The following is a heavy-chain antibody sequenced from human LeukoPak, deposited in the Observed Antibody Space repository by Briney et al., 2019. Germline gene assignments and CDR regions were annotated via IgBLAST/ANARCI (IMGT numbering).Heavy chain of an antibody. CDR3: ARTGGSFYFYYYMDV. V-gene: IGHV4-61*02. J-gene: IGHJ6*03. D-gene: IGHD1-26*01. CDR1: GGSISSGSYY. CDR2: IYTSGST. Sequence: SQTLSLTCTVSGGSISSGSYYWSWIRQPAGKGLEWIGRIYTSGSTNYNPSLKSRVTISLDTSKNQFSLKLSSVTAADTAVYFCARTGGSFYFYYYMDVWGKGTTVTVSS.